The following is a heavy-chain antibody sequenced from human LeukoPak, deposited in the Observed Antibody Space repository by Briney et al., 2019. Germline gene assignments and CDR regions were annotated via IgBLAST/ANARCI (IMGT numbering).Heavy chain of an antibody. CDR3: ARWSHSGTYYGGEHRGFDS. V-gene: IGHV4-4*07. D-gene: IGHD1-26*01. Sequence: SETLSLTCTVSGGSIGSSFWSWIRQPAGKGLEWIGHIYTSDFTSYNPSLKSRVILSVDTSKNQFSLRLISVTAADTAVYYCARWSHSGTYYGGEHRGFDSWGQGTLVTVSS. J-gene: IGHJ4*02. CDR1: GGSIGSSF. CDR2: IYTSDFT.